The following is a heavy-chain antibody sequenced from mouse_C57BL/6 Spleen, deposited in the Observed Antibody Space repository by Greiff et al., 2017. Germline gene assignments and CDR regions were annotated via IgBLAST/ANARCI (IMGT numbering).Heavy chain of an antibody. Sequence: VQLQQSGAELVRPGTSVKVSCKASGYAFTNYLIEWVKQRPGQGLEWIGVINPGSGGTNYNEKFKGKATLTADKSSSTASMQLSSLTSEDSAVYFCARSYYGSIPYYFDYWGQGTTLTVSS. D-gene: IGHD1-1*01. J-gene: IGHJ2*01. V-gene: IGHV1-54*01. CDR1: GYAFTNYL. CDR3: ARSYYGSIPYYFDY. CDR2: INPGSGGT.